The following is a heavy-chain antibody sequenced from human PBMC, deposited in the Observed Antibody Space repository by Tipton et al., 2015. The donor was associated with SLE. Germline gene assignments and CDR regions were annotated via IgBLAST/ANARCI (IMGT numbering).Heavy chain of an antibody. D-gene: IGHD3-3*01. CDR3: ARDLYDFWSGYTPSGAMDV. J-gene: IGHJ6*03. Sequence: TLSLTCTVSSYSINNGFYWGWIRQPPGKGLEWIGIIYHSGTTYYNPSLKSRVTISVDTSKNQFSLRLSSVTAADTAMYYCARDLYDFWSGYTPSGAMDVWGKGTTVTVSS. CDR1: SYSINNGFY. CDR2: IYHSGTT. V-gene: IGHV4-38-2*02.